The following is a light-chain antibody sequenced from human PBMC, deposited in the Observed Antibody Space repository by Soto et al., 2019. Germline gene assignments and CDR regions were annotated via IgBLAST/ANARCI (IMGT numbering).Light chain of an antibody. CDR3: QQYASSPLLT. J-gene: IGKJ4*01. CDR1: QSVSSSY. CDR2: GTS. V-gene: IGKV3-20*01. Sequence: EIVLTQSRGTLSLSPGERATLSCRASQSVSSSYLAWYQQKPGQAPRLLIFGTSSRATGIPDRFSGSGSGTDFTLSISRLEPEDFAVYYCQQYASSPLLTFGGGTKVDIK.